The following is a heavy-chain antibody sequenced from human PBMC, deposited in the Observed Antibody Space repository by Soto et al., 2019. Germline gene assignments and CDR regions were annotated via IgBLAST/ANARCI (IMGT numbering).Heavy chain of an antibody. CDR3: ARDRTFYFDY. J-gene: IGHJ4*02. Sequence: SETLSLTCTVSGGSISSGGYYWSWIRQHPGKGLEWIGYIYYSGSTYYNPSLKSRVTISVDTSKNQFSLKLSSVTAADTAVYYCARDRTFYFDYWGQGTLVTVS. CDR2: IYYSGST. V-gene: IGHV4-31*03. D-gene: IGHD1-1*01. CDR1: GGSISSGGYY.